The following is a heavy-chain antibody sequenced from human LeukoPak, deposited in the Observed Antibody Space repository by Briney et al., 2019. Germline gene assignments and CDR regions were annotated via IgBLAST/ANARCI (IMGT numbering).Heavy chain of an antibody. CDR1: GYTFTIYY. CDR2: INPSGDST. V-gene: IGHV1-46*01. Sequence: ASVKVSCKASGYTFTIYYIHWVRQAPGRGLEWMAVINPSGDSTTYARGFEGRLTMTRDTSTSTVYMDLSSLTSEDTAVYYCARDKRGSLDYWGQGTLVAVSS. D-gene: IGHD3-10*01. J-gene: IGHJ4*02. CDR3: ARDKRGSLDY.